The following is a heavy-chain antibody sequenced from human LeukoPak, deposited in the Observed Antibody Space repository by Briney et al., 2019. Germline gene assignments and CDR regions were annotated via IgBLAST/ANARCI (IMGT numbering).Heavy chain of an antibody. CDR3: ATQLRWFGELSEFDF. D-gene: IGHD3-10*01. J-gene: IGHJ4*02. V-gene: IGHV3-15*01. CDR1: GFTFSNAW. CDR2: IKSKTDGGTT. Sequence: WGSLRLSCAASGFTFSNAWMTRVCQTPGQGLEWVGRIKSKTDGGTTDYAGTVKGRFTISRDDSKNTLYLQMNSLKTEDTAVYFCATQLRWFGELSEFDFWGQGTLVTVSS.